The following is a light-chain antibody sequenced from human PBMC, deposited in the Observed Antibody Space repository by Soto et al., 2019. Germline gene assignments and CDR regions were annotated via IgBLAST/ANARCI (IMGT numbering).Light chain of an antibody. J-gene: IGKJ1*01. CDR1: QSVSSN. V-gene: IGKV3-15*01. Sequence: IVMTQSPATLSVSPGERATLSCRASQSVSSNLAWYQQKPGQAPRLLIYGASTRATGIPDRFSGSGSGTEFTLTISSLQSEDSAVYYCQHYNYWPPKTFGQGTKVEIK. CDR3: QHYNYWPPKT. CDR2: GAS.